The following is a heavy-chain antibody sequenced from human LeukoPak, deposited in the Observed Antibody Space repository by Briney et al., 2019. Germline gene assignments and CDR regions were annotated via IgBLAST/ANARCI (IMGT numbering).Heavy chain of an antibody. Sequence: GGSLRLSCAASGFTFSSYAMSWVRQAPGKGLEWVSAISGSGGSTFYADSVKGRFTISRDNSKNTLYLQMNSLRAEDTAVYYCASSLPGIAAAGTVYAFDIWGQGTMVTVSS. CDR1: GFTFSSYA. CDR2: ISGSGGST. J-gene: IGHJ3*02. V-gene: IGHV3-23*01. CDR3: ASSLPGIAAAGTVYAFDI. D-gene: IGHD6-13*01.